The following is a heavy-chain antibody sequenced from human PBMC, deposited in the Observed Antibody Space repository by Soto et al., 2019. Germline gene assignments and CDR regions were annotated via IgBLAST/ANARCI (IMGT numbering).Heavy chain of an antibody. CDR1: GFTFSSHW. Sequence: EVQLVESGGGLVQPGGSLRLSCAASGFTFSSHWMDWVRQAPGKGLEWVANINQDGSEKHYVDSVKGRFTISRDNAKNSLYLQMSSLTAEDSALYCCARALDYWGQGNLVTVSS. V-gene: IGHV3-7*01. CDR2: INQDGSEK. J-gene: IGHJ4*02. CDR3: ARALDY.